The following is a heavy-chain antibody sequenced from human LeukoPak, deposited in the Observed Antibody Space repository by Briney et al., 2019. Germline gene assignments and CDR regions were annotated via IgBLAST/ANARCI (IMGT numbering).Heavy chain of an antibody. D-gene: IGHD1-14*01. J-gene: IGHJ6*02. CDR2: ISRDGGST. Sequence: GGSLRLSCLATGFTSSNYGIYWVRQAPGKGLECVSVISRDGGSTYYADSVKGRFTISRDNSKNTLYLQMSSLRAEDTAVYYCANPPLPAVIGYYYYNMDVWGQGTTVTVSS. CDR3: ANPPLPAVIGYYYYNMDV. V-gene: IGHV3-64D*06. CDR1: GFTSSNYG.